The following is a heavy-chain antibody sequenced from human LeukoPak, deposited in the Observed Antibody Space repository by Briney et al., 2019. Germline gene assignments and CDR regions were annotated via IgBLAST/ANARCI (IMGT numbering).Heavy chain of an antibody. D-gene: IGHD6-13*01. Sequence: SSETLSLTCTVSGGSISSYYWSWLRQPPGKGLEGLGYLYHSGSTNYNPSLKSRVTISVDTSKNQFSLKLSSVTAAHTAVYYCAREQLVHYCYYYMDVWGKGTTVTISS. J-gene: IGHJ6*03. CDR3: AREQLVHYCYYYMDV. V-gene: IGHV4-59*08. CDR1: GGSISSYY. CDR2: LYHSGST.